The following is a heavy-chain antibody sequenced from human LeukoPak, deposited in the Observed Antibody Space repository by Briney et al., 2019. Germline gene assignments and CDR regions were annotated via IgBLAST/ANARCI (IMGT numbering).Heavy chain of an antibody. CDR3: ARDPGLLGMDV. J-gene: IGHJ6*02. CDR1: GGSISSYY. D-gene: IGHD2-15*01. CDR2: IYYSGST. V-gene: IGHV4-59*01. Sequence: SETLSLTCTVSGGSISSYYWSWIRQPPGKGLEWIGYIYYSGSTNYNPSLKSRVTISVDTSKNQFSLKLSSVTAADTAVYYCARDPGLLGMDVWGQGTTVTVSS.